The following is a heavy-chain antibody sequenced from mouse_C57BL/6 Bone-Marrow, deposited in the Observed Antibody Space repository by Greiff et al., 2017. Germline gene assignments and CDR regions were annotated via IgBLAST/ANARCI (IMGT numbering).Heavy chain of an antibody. CDR2: IYPGDGVT. V-gene: IGHV1-82*01. CDR1: GYAFSSSW. CDR3: ARLYYGSRHRYIDV. D-gene: IGHD1-1*01. J-gene: IGHJ1*03. Sequence: QVQLQQSGPELVKPGASVKISCKASGYAFSSSWMNWVKQRPGKGLEWIGRIYPGDGVTNYNEKFKGKATLTADKTSSTAYMQLSSLTSEDSAVYYCARLYYGSRHRYIDVWGKGTTVTVSS.